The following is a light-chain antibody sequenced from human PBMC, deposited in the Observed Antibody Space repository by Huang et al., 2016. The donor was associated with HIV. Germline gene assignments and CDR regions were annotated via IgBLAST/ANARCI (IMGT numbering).Light chain of an antibody. CDR3: QQLNSYPIT. CDR2: AAS. V-gene: IGKV1-9*01. CDR1: QGISSY. J-gene: IGKJ5*01. Sequence: IQLTQSPSSLSASVGDRVTITCRASQGISSYLAWYQQEPGKAPKLLIYAASTLQSGVPSRFSGSGSWTDFTLTISSLQPEDFATYYCQQLNSYPITFGQGTRLEIK.